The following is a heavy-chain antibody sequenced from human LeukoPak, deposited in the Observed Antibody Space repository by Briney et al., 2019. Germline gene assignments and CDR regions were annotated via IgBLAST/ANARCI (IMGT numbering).Heavy chain of an antibody. Sequence: GGSLRLSCAASGFTFSSYALSWVRQAPGKGLEWVSSISGSYGSTYYADSVKGRFTTSRDNSKNTLYLQMNSLRAEDTAVYYCAKARGSGKGLNYFDYWGQGTLVTVSS. CDR3: AKARGSGKGLNYFDY. V-gene: IGHV3-23*01. CDR2: ISGSYGST. J-gene: IGHJ4*02. D-gene: IGHD1-26*01. CDR1: GFTFSSYA.